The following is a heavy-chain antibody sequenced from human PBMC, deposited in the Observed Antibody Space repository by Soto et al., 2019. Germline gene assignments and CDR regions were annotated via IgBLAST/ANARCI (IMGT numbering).Heavy chain of an antibody. J-gene: IGHJ4*02. Sequence: PLRLCCGASGCKFVDYAMRWILQAPGKGLEWVSSINWNSGIINYADSVKGRFTISRDNAKNSLYLRMNSLRIEDTALYYCAKPGGGIYFDYWGQGTPVTVSS. D-gene: IGHD2-15*01. CDR1: GCKFVDYA. CDR3: AKPGGGIYFDY. V-gene: IGHV3-9*01. CDR2: INWNSGII.